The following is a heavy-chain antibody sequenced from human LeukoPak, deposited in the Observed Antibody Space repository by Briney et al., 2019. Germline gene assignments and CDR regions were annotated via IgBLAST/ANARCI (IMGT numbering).Heavy chain of an antibody. CDR1: GGTFSSYA. V-gene: IGHV1-69*05. Sequence: GSSVKVSCKASGGTFSSYAISWVRQAPGQGLEWMGGIIPIFGTANYAQKFQGRVTITTDESTSTAYMELRSLRSDDTAVYYCARPFYYESSGYYDYWGQGTLVTVSS. D-gene: IGHD3-22*01. J-gene: IGHJ4*02. CDR3: ARPFYYESSGYYDY. CDR2: IIPIFGTA.